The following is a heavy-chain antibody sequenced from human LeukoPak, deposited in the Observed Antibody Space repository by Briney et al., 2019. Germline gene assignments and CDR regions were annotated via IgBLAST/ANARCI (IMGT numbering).Heavy chain of an antibody. CDR2: IYDTGSS. CDR1: GDSIRSVHYY. J-gene: IGHJ5*02. V-gene: IGHV4-39*01. Sequence: ASETLSLTCSVSGDSIRSVHYYWGLIRQPPGRGLEWIGSIYDTGSSYYNPSLKSRVTIFVDTAKNQFSLRLTSVTAADTAMYYCARQNHDIGTNWFDPWGQGTLVTVSS. D-gene: IGHD3-9*01. CDR3: ARQNHDIGTNWFDP.